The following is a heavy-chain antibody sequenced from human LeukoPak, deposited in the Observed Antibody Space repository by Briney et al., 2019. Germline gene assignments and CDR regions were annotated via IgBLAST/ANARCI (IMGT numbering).Heavy chain of an antibody. J-gene: IGHJ5*02. Sequence: GGSLRLSCAASGFTFSSYAMHWVRQAPGKGLEWVAVISYDGSNKYYADSVKGRFTISRDNSKNTLYLQMNSLRAEDTAVYYCATDRGWFDPWGQGTLVTASS. CDR2: ISYDGSNK. CDR3: ATDRGWFDP. CDR1: GFTFSSYA. D-gene: IGHD3-22*01. V-gene: IGHV3-30-3*01.